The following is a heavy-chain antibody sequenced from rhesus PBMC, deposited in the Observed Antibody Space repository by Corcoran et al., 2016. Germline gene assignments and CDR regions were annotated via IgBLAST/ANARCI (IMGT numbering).Heavy chain of an antibody. CDR2: ISYSGSS. Sequence: QVQLQESGPGLGKPSETLSLTCAVSGYSISRGYGWIWIRQPPGQGLEWIGYISYSGSSYYTPSFKSRVTISIDTSKNQFSLKLSSVTAADTAVYYCARGGYSGSWDYWGQGVLVTVSS. CDR3: ARGGYSGSWDY. D-gene: IGHD6-25*01. CDR1: GYSISRGYG. J-gene: IGHJ4*01. V-gene: IGHV4-127*01.